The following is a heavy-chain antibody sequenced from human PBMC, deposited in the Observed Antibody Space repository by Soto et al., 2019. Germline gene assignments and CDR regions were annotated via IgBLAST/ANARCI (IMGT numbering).Heavy chain of an antibody. V-gene: IGHV1-46*01. CDR3: ARGLTSGDY. CDR2: INPNGGST. J-gene: IGHJ4*02. Sequence: QVQLVQSGAEVKNPGASVKVSCKASGYTFTSFYIHWVRQAPGQGLEWMSIINPNGGSTNYAQELQGIVTLTRETSTNTGYMELSSFRSEDTAVYYCARGLTSGDYWGQGTLVTVSS. CDR1: GYTFTSFY.